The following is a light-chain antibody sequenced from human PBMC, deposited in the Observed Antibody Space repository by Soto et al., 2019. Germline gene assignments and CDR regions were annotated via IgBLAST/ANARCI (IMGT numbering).Light chain of an antibody. J-gene: IGLJ1*01. CDR1: ASDIGRYNY. Sequence: QSALTQPPSASGSPGQSVTISCIGTASDIGRYNYVSWYQHHPGKAPKLLIYEVTKRPSGVPDRFSGSKSGNTASLTVSGLQPDDEADYYCNSYVGSNNYVFGTGTQLTFL. CDR2: EVT. V-gene: IGLV2-8*01. CDR3: NSYVGSNNYV.